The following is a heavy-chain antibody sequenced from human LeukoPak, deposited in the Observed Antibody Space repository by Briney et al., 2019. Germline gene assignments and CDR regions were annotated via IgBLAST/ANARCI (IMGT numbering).Heavy chain of an antibody. CDR2: ISGSGGST. J-gene: IGHJ2*01. CDR1: GFTFSTYT. Sequence: QPGGSLRLSCAASGFTFSTYTMHWVRQAPGKGLEWVSAISGSGGSTYYADSVKGRFTISRDNSKNTLYLQMNSLRAEDTVVYYCAKRYGYCSGGSCYSGYWYFDLWGRGTLVTVSS. CDR3: AKRYGYCSGGSCYSGYWYFDL. D-gene: IGHD2-15*01. V-gene: IGHV3-23*01.